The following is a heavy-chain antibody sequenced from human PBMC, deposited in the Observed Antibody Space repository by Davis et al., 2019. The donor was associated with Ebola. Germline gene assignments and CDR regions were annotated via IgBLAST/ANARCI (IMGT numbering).Heavy chain of an antibody. CDR1: GYSINRGFT. CDR3: ASRLAPHAFDI. J-gene: IGHJ3*02. V-gene: IGHV4-38-2*02. D-gene: IGHD3-3*02. Sequence: SETLSLTCTVSGYSINRGFTWGWIRQSSEKGLEWIGSLYYTGTSFYNPSLKSRVNISGDTSKNQFSLELSSVTAADTAIYYCASRLAPHAFDIWGRGTVVIVS. CDR2: LYYTGTS.